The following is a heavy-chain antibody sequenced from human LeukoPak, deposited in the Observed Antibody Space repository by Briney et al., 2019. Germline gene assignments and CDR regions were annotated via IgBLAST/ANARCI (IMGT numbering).Heavy chain of an antibody. Sequence: GGSLRLSCAASGFTFSDYYMSWIRQAPGKGLEWVSYISSSGSTIYYADSVKGRFTISRDNAKNSLYLRMNSLRAEDTAVYYCARDLRYCSGGSCYDTVAKYYFDYWGQGTLVTVSS. J-gene: IGHJ4*02. CDR2: ISSSGSTI. CDR1: GFTFSDYY. V-gene: IGHV3-11*01. D-gene: IGHD2-15*01. CDR3: ARDLRYCSGGSCYDTVAKYYFDY.